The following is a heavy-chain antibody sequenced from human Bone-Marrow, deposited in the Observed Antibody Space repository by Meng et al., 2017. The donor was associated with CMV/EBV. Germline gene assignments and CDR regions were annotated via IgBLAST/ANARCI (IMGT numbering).Heavy chain of an antibody. CDR1: GYTFTSYG. CDR3: AVTHYYDSSGYYSFDY. Sequence: QVQLVQSGAEVKKPGASLKVSCKASGYTFTSYGISWVRQAPGQGLEWMGWISAYNGNTNYAQKLQGRVTMTTDTSTSTAYMELRSLRSDDTAVYYCAVTHYYDSSGYYSFDYWGQGTLVTVSS. J-gene: IGHJ4*02. V-gene: IGHV1-18*01. D-gene: IGHD3-22*01. CDR2: ISAYNGNT.